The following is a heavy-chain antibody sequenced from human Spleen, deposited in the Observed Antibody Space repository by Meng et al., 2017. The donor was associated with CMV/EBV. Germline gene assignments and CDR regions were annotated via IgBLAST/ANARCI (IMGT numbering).Heavy chain of an antibody. CDR1: YTFTSDG. V-gene: IGHV1-18*01. J-gene: IGHJ5*02. D-gene: IGHD3-22*01. CDR3: ARDYDSSGYYYDWFDP. CDR2: IRAYNGNT. Sequence: YTFTSDGMSWVRQAPGQGREWMGWIRAYNGNTNYAQKLQGRVTMTTDTSTSTAYMELRSLRSDDTAVYYCARDYDSSGYYYDWFDPWGQGTLVTVSS.